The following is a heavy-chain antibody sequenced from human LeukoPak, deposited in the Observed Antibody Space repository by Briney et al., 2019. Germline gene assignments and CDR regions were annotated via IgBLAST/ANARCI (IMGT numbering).Heavy chain of an antibody. J-gene: IGHJ1*01. CDR2: IYYSGRT. V-gene: IGHV4-39*01. CDR3: ARRRYYDGSGYLE. CDR1: GDSVSRSDSY. D-gene: IGHD3-22*01. Sequence: SETLSLTCSVSGDSVSRSDSYWDWIRQPPEKGLEWIGTIYYSGRTYYGPSLKSRVTMSVDPSNNQFSLNLRSVTAADTALYYCARRRYYDGSGYLEWGQGTLLSVSS.